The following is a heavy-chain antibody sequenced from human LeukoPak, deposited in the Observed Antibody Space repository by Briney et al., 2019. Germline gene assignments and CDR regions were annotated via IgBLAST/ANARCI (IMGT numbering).Heavy chain of an antibody. V-gene: IGHV1-46*01. Sequence: ASVKVSCKASGYTFTSYYMHWVRQAPGQGLEWLGIINPSGGSTSYAQKFQGRVTMTRDTSTSTVYMELSSLRSEDTAVYYCARDMLLRRDGFDAFDIWGQGTMVTVSS. CDR1: GYTFTSYY. D-gene: IGHD5-24*01. CDR3: ARDMLLRRDGFDAFDI. J-gene: IGHJ3*02. CDR2: INPSGGST.